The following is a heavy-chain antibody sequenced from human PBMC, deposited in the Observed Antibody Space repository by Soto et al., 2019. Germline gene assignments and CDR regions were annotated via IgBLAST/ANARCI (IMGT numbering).Heavy chain of an antibody. CDR3: ATDYYDSSGYYEFDY. CDR2: ISYDGSNK. J-gene: IGHJ4*02. D-gene: IGHD3-22*01. CDR1: GFTFSTCW. Sequence: GSLRLSCAASGFTFSTCWMMWVRQAPGKGLEWVAVISYDGSNKYYADSVKGRFTISRDNSKNTLYLQMNSLRAEDTAVYYCATDYYDSSGYYEFDYWGQGTLVTVSS. V-gene: IGHV3-30*03.